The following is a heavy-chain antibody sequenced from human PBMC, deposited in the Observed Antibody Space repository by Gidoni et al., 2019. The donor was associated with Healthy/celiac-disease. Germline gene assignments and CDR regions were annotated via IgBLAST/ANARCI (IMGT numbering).Heavy chain of an antibody. D-gene: IGHD6-19*01. J-gene: IGHJ4*02. CDR2: IWYDGSNK. V-gene: IGHV3-33*01. Sequence: QVQLVESGGGVVRPGRSLRPSCAASGFTFSSYGMHWVRQAPGKGLEWVAVIWYDGSNKYYADSVKGRFTISRDNSKNTLYLQMNSLRAEDTAVYYCARGRGVAGTFLGYWGQGTLVTVSS. CDR1: GFTFSSYG. CDR3: ARGRGVAGTFLGY.